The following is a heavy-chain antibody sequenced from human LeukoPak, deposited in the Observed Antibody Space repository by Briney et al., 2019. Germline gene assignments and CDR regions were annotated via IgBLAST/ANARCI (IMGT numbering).Heavy chain of an antibody. V-gene: IGHV3-21*05. D-gene: IGHD6-19*01. CDR2: ISSSSSYI. CDR3: ARGVGSSGWPGDAFDI. J-gene: IGHJ3*02. Sequence: GGSLRLSCAASGFTFSSYSMNWVRQAPGKGLEWVSYISSSSSYIYYADSVKGRFTISRDNAKNSLYLQMNSLRAEDTAVYYCARGVGSSGWPGDAFDIWGQGTMVTVSS. CDR1: GFTFSSYS.